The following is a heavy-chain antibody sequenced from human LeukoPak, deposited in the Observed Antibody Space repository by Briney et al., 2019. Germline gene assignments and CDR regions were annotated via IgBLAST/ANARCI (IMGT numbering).Heavy chain of an antibody. D-gene: IGHD5-24*01. J-gene: IGHJ4*02. CDR1: GFTFSSYA. CDR3: ATSGGMATMKVSFDY. Sequence: GASLRLSCAASGFTFSSYAMSWVRQAPGKGLEWVSAISGSGGSTYYADSVKGRFTISRDNSKNTLYLQMNSLRAEDTAVYYCATSGGMATMKVSFDYWGQGTRVTVSS. CDR2: ISGSGGST. V-gene: IGHV3-23*01.